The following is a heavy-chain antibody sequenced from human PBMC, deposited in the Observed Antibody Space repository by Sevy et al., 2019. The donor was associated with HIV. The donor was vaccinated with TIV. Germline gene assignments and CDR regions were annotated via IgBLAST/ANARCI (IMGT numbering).Heavy chain of an antibody. D-gene: IGHD5-12*01. CDR2: ISYDGSNK. J-gene: IGHJ4*02. CDR3: AKDGGRLQSEYYFDY. V-gene: IGHV3-30*18. Sequence: GGSLRLSCAASGFTFSSYDMHWVRQAPGKGLEWVAVISYDGSNKYYADSVKGRFTISRDNSKNTLYLQMNSLRAEDTAVYYCAKDGGRLQSEYYFDYWGQGTLVTVSS. CDR1: GFTFSSYD.